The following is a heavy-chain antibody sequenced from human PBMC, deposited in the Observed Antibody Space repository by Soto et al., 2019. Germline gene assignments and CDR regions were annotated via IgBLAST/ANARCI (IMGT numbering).Heavy chain of an antibody. J-gene: IGHJ5*02. CDR1: GDSIGGVGY. Sequence: SETLSLTCTVSGDSIGGVGYWSWIRQFPGRGLEWIGCISSSGSTYYNPALNNRISTSLDTSQNQFSLKLLSVTAADTAIYYCARSGVTGIVIPSHWFDPWGQGTLVTVSS. CDR3: ARSGVTGIVIPSHWFDP. V-gene: IGHV4-31*03. CDR2: ISSSGST. D-gene: IGHD2-21*02.